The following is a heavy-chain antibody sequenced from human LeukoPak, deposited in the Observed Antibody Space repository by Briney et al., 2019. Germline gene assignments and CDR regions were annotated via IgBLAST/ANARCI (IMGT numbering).Heavy chain of an antibody. D-gene: IGHD2-2*01. J-gene: IGHJ3*02. Sequence: ASVKVSCKTSGYTFTSFGMSWVRQAPGQGLEWMGWISAYNGNTNYAQKLQGRVTMTTDTSTSTAYMELRSLRSDDTAVYYCARDSARIPASWRSSGSSGAFDIWGQGTMVTVSS. CDR3: ARDSARIPASWRSSGSSGAFDI. CDR1: GYTFTSFG. V-gene: IGHV1-18*01. CDR2: ISAYNGNT.